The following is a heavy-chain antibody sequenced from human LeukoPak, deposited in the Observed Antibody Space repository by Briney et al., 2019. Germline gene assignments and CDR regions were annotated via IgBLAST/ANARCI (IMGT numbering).Heavy chain of an antibody. D-gene: IGHD1-14*01. Sequence: ASVKVSCKASGFTFTSSAMQWVRQARGQRLEWIGWIVVGSGNTNCAQKFQERVTITRDMSTSTAYMELSSLRSEDTAVYYCAAEYMTRNYYYGMDVWGQGTTVTVSS. CDR3: AAEYMTRNYYYGMDV. V-gene: IGHV1-58*02. CDR1: GFTFTSSA. J-gene: IGHJ6*02. CDR2: IVVGSGNT.